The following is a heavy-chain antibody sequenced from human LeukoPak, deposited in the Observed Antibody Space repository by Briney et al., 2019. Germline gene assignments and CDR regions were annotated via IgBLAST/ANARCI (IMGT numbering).Heavy chain of an antibody. CDR2: IRGDESRK. V-gene: IGHV3-7*01. CDR1: GFSFSNYW. Sequence: GGSLRLSCAASGFSFSNYWMTWLRQAPGKGLEWVANIRGDESRKYYLDSVTGRFTISRDNAKNSLYLQMNSLRAEDTAVYYCARDIADYGDFDYWGQGTLVTVSS. D-gene: IGHD4-17*01. J-gene: IGHJ4*02. CDR3: ARDIADYGDFDY.